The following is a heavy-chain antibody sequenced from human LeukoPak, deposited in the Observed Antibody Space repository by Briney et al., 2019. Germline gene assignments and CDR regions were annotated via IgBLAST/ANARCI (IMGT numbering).Heavy chain of an antibody. CDR2: INWNGGST. CDR3: ARLGVGATRDAFDI. V-gene: IGHV3-20*04. Sequence: GGSLRLSCAASGFTFDDYGMSWVRQAPGKGLEWVSGINWNGGSTGYADSVKGRFAISRDNAKNSLYLQMNSLRAEDTALYYCARLGVGATRDAFDIWGQGTMVTVSS. CDR1: GFTFDDYG. D-gene: IGHD1-26*01. J-gene: IGHJ3*02.